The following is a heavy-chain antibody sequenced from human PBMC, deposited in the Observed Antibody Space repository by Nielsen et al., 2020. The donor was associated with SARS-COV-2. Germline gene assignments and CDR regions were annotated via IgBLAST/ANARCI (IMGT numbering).Heavy chain of an antibody. V-gene: IGHV4-38-2*02. J-gene: IGHJ5*02. Sequence: SETLSLTCTVSSGSISNYYWSWIRQPPGKGLEWIGSIYHSGSTYYNPSLKSRVTISVDTSKNQFSLKLSSVTAADTAVYYCARARDRVTIFGVVRDWFDPWGQGTLVTVSS. CDR2: IYHSGST. CDR3: ARARDRVTIFGVVRDWFDP. D-gene: IGHD3-3*01. CDR1: SGSISNYY.